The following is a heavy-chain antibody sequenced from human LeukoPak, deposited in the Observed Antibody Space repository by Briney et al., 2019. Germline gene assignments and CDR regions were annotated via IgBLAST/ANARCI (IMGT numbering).Heavy chain of an antibody. Sequence: ASVKVSRNAFGYTFISYDINWVRQATGQGLERMGWMNLNSGDTGYTQKFQGRVTMTRNTSITTAYMELSSLRSEDTAVYYCARGLGSSWDDAFDIWGQGTTVTVSS. CDR1: GYTFISYD. J-gene: IGHJ3*02. V-gene: IGHV1-8*01. CDR3: ARGLGSSWDDAFDI. D-gene: IGHD6-13*01. CDR2: MNLNSGDT.